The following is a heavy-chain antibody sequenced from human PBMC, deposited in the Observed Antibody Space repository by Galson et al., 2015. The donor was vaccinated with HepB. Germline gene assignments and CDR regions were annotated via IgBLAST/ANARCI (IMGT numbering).Heavy chain of an antibody. CDR1: GGTFSSYA. V-gene: IGHV1-69*10. CDR3: ARERAMGDYSSRNWFDP. Sequence: SVKVSCKASGGTFSSYAISWVRQAPGQGLEWMGGIIPILGIANYAQKFQGRVTITADKSTSTAYMELSSLRSEDTAVYYCARERAMGDYSSRNWFDPWGQGTLVTVSS. D-gene: IGHD4-11*01. J-gene: IGHJ5*02. CDR2: IIPILGIA.